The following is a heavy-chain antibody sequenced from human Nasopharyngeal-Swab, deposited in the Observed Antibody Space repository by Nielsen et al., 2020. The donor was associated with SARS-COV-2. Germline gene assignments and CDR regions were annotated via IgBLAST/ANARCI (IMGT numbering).Heavy chain of an antibody. Sequence: ASVKVSCKTSGYTFTNYAMNWVRQAPGQGLEWMGWINTNTGNPMYAQGFTGRFVFSLDTSVSTAYLQISSLKAEDTAAYYCARDLVGLGYYWGQGTLVTSPQ. V-gene: IGHV7-4-1*02. CDR2: INTNTGNP. D-gene: IGHD2-2*01. CDR1: GYTFTNYA. CDR3: ARDLVGLGYY. J-gene: IGHJ4*02.